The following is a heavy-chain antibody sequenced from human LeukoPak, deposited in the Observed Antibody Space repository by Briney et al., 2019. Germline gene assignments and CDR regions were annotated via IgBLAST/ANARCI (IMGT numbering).Heavy chain of an antibody. D-gene: IGHD3-16*02. CDR3: ARHIGGGIEDMDV. CDR2: IYVTGT. J-gene: IGHJ6*03. CDR1: GGSIGTYY. V-gene: IGHV4-59*08. Sequence: SETLSLTCTVSGGSIGTYYWSWVRQSPGTGLEWIGYIYVTGTRYNPYLQSRVTISIDRSRNQFFLKMTSVTAADTAVYYCARHIGGGIEDMDVWGRGTKVTVSS.